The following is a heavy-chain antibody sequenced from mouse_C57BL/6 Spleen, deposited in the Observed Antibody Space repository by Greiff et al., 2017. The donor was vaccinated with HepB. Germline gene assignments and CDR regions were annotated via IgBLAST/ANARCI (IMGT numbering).Heavy chain of an antibody. D-gene: IGHD2-3*01. Sequence: EVQLVESGEGLVKPGGSLKLSCAASGFTFSSYAMSWVRQTPEKRLEWVAYISSGGDYIYYADTVKGRFTISRDNARNTLYLQMSSLKSEDTAMYYCTRVDGYYGWFAYWGQGTLVTVSA. CDR1: GFTFSSYA. V-gene: IGHV5-9-1*02. CDR2: ISSGGDYI. CDR3: TRVDGYYGWFAY. J-gene: IGHJ3*01.